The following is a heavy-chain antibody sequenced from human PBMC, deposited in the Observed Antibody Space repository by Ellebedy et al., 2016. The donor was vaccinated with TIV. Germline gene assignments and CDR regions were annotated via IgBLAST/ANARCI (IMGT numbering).Heavy chain of an antibody. V-gene: IGHV3-7*01. CDR2: IYQDGSQR. Sequence: GESLKISCAASGFSFRSYWMAWVRQATGKGPEWVANIYQDGSQRYYVDSVKGRFTISRDNAKNSLYLQMNSLRLDDTAVYYCARRGSYGDYAVQINNWFDSWGPGTLVTVYS. CDR1: GFSFRSYW. CDR3: ARRGSYGDYAVQINNWFDS. J-gene: IGHJ5*01. D-gene: IGHD4-17*01.